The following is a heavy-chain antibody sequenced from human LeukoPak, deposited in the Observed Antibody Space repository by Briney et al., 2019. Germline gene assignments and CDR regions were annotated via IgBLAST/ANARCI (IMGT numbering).Heavy chain of an antibody. D-gene: IGHD2-8*01. CDR1: GYTFTGYY. J-gene: IGHJ5*02. CDR3: ARGPYCTNGVCSDNWFDP. Sequence: ASVKVSCKASGYTFTGYYMHWVRQAPGHGLEWMGRINPNSGGTNYAQKFQGRVTMTRDTSISTAYMELSRLRSDDTAVYYCARGPYCTNGVCSDNWFDPWGQGTLVTVSS. V-gene: IGHV1-2*06. CDR2: INPNSGGT.